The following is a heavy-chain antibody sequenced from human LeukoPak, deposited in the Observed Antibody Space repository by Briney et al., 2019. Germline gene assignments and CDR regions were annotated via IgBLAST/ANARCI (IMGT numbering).Heavy chain of an antibody. CDR3: ARRSGSSWSSFDY. CDR2: ISGFGGST. V-gene: IGHV3-23*01. CDR1: GFTFNNYA. Sequence: GGSLRLSCAASGFTFNNYAMNWVRQAPGKGLEWVSGISGFGGSTYYAPTVKGRLTISRDNFGNMLYLHLDSLRVEDTAIYYCARRSGSSWSSFDYWGQGALVTVSS. J-gene: IGHJ4*02. D-gene: IGHD6-13*01.